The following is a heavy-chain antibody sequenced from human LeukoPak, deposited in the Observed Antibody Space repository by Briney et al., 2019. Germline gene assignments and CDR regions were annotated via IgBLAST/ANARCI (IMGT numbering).Heavy chain of an antibody. Sequence: GASVKLSCKASGYTFSGYQVHWLRQAPGQGLEWMGRMNPSSGVTNYAQKFQGRVTMTRDTSINTAYLDLSALKSDDTAVYYCASRAASVTLGYWGQGTLVTVSS. D-gene: IGHD2-15*01. CDR2: MNPSSGVT. J-gene: IGHJ4*02. CDR3: ASRAASVTLGY. CDR1: GYTFSGYQ. V-gene: IGHV1-2*06.